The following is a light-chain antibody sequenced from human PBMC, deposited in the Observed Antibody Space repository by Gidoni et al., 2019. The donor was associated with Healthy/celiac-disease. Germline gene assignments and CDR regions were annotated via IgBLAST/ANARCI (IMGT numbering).Light chain of an antibody. CDR1: QSVSSSY. J-gene: IGKJ1*01. V-gene: IGKV3-20*01. Sequence: EIVLTQSPGTLSLSPGERATLSCRASQSVSSSYLAWYQQKPGQAPRLLIYGASSRATGIPDRFSGSGSGTDFTLTISRLEPEDFAVYYCQQYGSSPPMTFGQXTKVEIK. CDR2: GAS. CDR3: QQYGSSPPMT.